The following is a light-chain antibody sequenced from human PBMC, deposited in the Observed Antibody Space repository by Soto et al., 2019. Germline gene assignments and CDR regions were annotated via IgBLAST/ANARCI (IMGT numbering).Light chain of an antibody. CDR3: QQHNSFPRS. Sequence: EIVLTQSPATLSLSPGERATLSCRASQSVSSYLAWYQQKPGQAPRLLIYDASNRATGVPARFSGSGSGTDFTLTISSLEPEDFALYYCQQHNSFPRSFGQGTKLEIK. CDR1: QSVSSY. V-gene: IGKV3-11*01. CDR2: DAS. J-gene: IGKJ2*01.